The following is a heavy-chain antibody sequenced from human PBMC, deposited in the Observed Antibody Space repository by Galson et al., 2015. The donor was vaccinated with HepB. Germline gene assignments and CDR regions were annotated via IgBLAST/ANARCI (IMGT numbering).Heavy chain of an antibody. CDR2: IYPGDSDT. Sequence: QSGAEVKKPGESLKISCNGSGYSFTSYWIGWVRQMPGKGLEWMGIIYPGDSDTRYRPSFQGQVNISADKSISPAYLQWSSLKASDTAMYYCARITSRKRGWFDPWGQGTLVTVSS. D-gene: IGHD1-14*01. CDR1: GYSFTSYW. CDR3: ARITSRKRGWFDP. J-gene: IGHJ5*02. V-gene: IGHV5-51*01.